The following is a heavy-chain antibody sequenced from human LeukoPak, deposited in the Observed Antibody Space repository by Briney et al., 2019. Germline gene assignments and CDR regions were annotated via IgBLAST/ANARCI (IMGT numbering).Heavy chain of an antibody. D-gene: IGHD6-6*01. CDR1: GFTFSSYA. CDR3: AKGSAAARPYYFDY. CDR2: VSGYGDRT. J-gene: IGHJ4*02. Sequence: HPGGSLRLSCAASGFTFSSYAMSWVRQTPGKGLEWVSAVSGYGDRTYYADSVRGRFTISRDNSKNTLFLQVHSPRAEDTAVYYCAKGSAAARPYYFDYWGQGILVTVSS. V-gene: IGHV3-23*01.